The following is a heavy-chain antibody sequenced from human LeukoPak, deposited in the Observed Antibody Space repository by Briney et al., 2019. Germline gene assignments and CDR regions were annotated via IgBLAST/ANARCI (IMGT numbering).Heavy chain of an antibody. D-gene: IGHD5-18*01. Sequence: IPSETLSLTCTVSGGSISSYYWSWIRQPPGKGLEWIGYIYYSGSTNYNPSLKSRVTISVDTSKNQFSLKLSSVTAADTAVYYCARTAMVNTPFDYWGQGTLVTVSS. J-gene: IGHJ4*02. CDR2: IYYSGST. CDR1: GGSISSYY. V-gene: IGHV4-59*01. CDR3: ARTAMVNTPFDY.